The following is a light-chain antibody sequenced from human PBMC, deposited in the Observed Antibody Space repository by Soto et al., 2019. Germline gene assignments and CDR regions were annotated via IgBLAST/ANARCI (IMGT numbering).Light chain of an antibody. CDR1: QAVNPNY. V-gene: IGKV3-20*01. CDR2: SAT. J-gene: IGKJ2*01. Sequence: DIVLAQSPGTLSLSPGQRATLSCRAGQAVNPNYIAWYQQRPGQAPRLLLSSATTRATGIPDRFSGTGSGTEFSLTISRLEPGDSAVYYCRFCGTSPFTFGPGSNLEIK. CDR3: RFCGTSPFT.